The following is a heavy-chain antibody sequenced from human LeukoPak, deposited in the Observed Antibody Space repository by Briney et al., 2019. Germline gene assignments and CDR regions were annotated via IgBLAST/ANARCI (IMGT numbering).Heavy chain of an antibody. CDR1: GFTFSSYS. D-gene: IGHD6-13*01. J-gene: IGHJ5*02. Sequence: GGSLRLSCAASGFTFSSYSMNWVRQAPGKGLEWVSSISSSSSYIYYADSVKGRFTISRDNAKNSLYLQMNSLRAEDTAVCYCARDDSSSWYDFWFDPWGQGTLVTVSS. CDR3: ARDDSSSWYDFWFDP. V-gene: IGHV3-21*01. CDR2: ISSSSSYI.